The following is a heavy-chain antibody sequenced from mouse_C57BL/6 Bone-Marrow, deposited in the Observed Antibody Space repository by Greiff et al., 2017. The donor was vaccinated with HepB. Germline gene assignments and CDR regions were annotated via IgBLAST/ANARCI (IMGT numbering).Heavy chain of an antibody. V-gene: IGHV5-4*01. CDR3: ASNYYGSNYAMDY. CDR1: GFTFSSYA. Sequence: EVQVVESGGGLVKPGGSLKLSCAASGFTFSSYAMSWVRQTPEKRLEWVATISDGGSYTYYPDNVKGRFTISRDNAKNNLYLQMSHLKSEDTAMYYCASNYYGSNYAMDYWGQGTSVTVSS. D-gene: IGHD1-1*01. J-gene: IGHJ4*01. CDR2: ISDGGSYT.